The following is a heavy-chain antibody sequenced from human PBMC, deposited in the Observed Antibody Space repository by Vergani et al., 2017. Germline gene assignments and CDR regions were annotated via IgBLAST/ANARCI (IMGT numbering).Heavy chain of an antibody. Sequence: EVQLLESGGGLVQPGGSLRLSCAASGFTFSSYAMSWVRQARGKGLEWVSAISGSGGSTYYADSVKGRFTISRDNSKNTLYLQMNSLRAEDTAVYYCVKGGDIVVVPAATIDYWGQGTLVTVSS. CDR2: ISGSGGST. J-gene: IGHJ4*02. D-gene: IGHD2-2*01. V-gene: IGHV3-23*01. CDR3: VKGGDIVVVPAATIDY. CDR1: GFTFSSYA.